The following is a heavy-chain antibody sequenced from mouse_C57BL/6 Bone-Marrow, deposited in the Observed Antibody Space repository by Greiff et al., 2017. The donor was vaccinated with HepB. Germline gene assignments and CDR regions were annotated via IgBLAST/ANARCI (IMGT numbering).Heavy chain of an antibody. Sequence: VQLQQPGAELVKPGASVKMSCKASGYTFTSYWITWVKQRPGQGLEWIGDIYPGSGSTNYNEKFKSKATLTVDTSSSTAYLQLSSLTSEDSAVYYCAGSSYGYYAMDYWGQGTSVTVSS. J-gene: IGHJ4*01. CDR2: IYPGSGST. CDR1: GYTFTSYW. D-gene: IGHD1-1*01. CDR3: AGSSYGYYAMDY. V-gene: IGHV1-55*01.